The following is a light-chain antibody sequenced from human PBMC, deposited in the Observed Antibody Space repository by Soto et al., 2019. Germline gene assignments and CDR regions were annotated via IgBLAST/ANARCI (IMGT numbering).Light chain of an antibody. J-gene: IGKJ4*01. CDR2: GAS. V-gene: IGKV3-15*01. Sequence: EIVMTQSPGTLSVSPGERAALSCRASQSVSSNLAWYQQKPGQAPRLLIYGASTRATGIPARFSGSGSGTEFTLSISSLQSEDFAVYSCQQFNKWPLTFGGGTRVEIK. CDR1: QSVSSN. CDR3: QQFNKWPLT.